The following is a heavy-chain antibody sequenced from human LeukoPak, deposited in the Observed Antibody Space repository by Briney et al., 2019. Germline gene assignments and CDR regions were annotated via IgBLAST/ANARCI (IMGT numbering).Heavy chain of an antibody. CDR2: MTPNSGQT. Sequence: GASVKVSCKASGYTFTSFDINWVRQATGQGLEWLGWMTPNSGQTGYAQKFQGRVTLTRDTSTSTAYMELNSLTSEDTAVYYCARNEYATGWFDHWGQGTVVTVSS. D-gene: IGHD2-2*01. J-gene: IGHJ5*02. CDR1: GYTFTSFD. V-gene: IGHV1-8*01. CDR3: ARNEYATGWFDH.